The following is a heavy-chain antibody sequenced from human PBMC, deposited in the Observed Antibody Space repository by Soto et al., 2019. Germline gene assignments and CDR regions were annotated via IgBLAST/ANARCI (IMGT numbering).Heavy chain of an antibody. J-gene: IGHJ6*02. Sequence: SVKVSCKASGGTFSSYAISWVRQAPGQGLEWMGGIIPIFGTANYAQKFQGRVTITADESTSTAYMELSSLRSEDTAVYYCAREPNKITIFGVNGMDVWGQGTTVTVS. D-gene: IGHD3-3*01. CDR2: IIPIFGTA. V-gene: IGHV1-69*13. CDR1: GGTFSSYA. CDR3: AREPNKITIFGVNGMDV.